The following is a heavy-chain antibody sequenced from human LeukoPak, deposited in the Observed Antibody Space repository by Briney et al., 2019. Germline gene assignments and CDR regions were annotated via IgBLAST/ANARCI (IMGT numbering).Heavy chain of an antibody. Sequence: PGRSLRLSCAASGFTFSSYAMHWVRQAPGKGLEWVAVISYDGSNKYYADSVRGRFTISRDNSKNTLYLQMNSLRAEDTAVYYGARDRPHFDYWGQGTLVTVSS. CDR2: ISYDGSNK. V-gene: IGHV3-30-3*01. CDR3: ARDRPHFDY. D-gene: IGHD6-6*01. CDR1: GFTFSSYA. J-gene: IGHJ4*02.